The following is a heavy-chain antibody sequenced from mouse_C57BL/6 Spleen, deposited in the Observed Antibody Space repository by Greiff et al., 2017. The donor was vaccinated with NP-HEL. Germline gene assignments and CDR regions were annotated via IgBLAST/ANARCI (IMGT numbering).Heavy chain of an antibody. CDR2: ISDGGSYT. CDR1: GFTFSSYA. Sequence: EVKLVESGGGLVKPGGSLKLSCAASGFTFSSYAMSWVRQTPEKRLEWVATISDGGSYTYYPDNVKGRFTISRDNAKNNLYLQMSHLKSEDTAMYYCARDRTFYLDYWGQGTTLTVSS. J-gene: IGHJ2*01. V-gene: IGHV5-4*01. CDR3: ARDRTFYLDY.